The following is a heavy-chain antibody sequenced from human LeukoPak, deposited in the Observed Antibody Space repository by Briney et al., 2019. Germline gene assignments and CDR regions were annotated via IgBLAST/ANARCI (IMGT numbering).Heavy chain of an antibody. CDR1: GFTFSNYA. J-gene: IGHJ5*02. D-gene: IGHD5-24*01. V-gene: IGHV3-23*01. CDR3: AKRGNTISFFDP. Sequence: GGSLRLSCETSGFTFSNYAMYWVRQAPGRGLEWVSGLTGRGDSAYYADSVKGRFTISRDNSKNTLYLEMNSLRADDTAVYYCAKRGNTISFFDPWGQGTLVTVSS. CDR2: LTGRGDSA.